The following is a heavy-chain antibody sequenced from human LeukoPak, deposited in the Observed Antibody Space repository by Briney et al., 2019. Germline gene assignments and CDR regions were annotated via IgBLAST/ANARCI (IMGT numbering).Heavy chain of an antibody. CDR3: ASGQQLGY. D-gene: IGHD6-13*01. J-gene: IGHJ4*02. V-gene: IGHV3-7*03. CDR2: INQDGSEE. CDR1: GFIFSTYW. Sequence: GGSLRLSCAASGFIFSTYWMSWVRQAPGKGLEWVANINQDGSEEFYVDSVKGRFTISRDNAKKSLYLQMNSLRAEDTAVYYCASGQQLGYWGQGTLVTVPS.